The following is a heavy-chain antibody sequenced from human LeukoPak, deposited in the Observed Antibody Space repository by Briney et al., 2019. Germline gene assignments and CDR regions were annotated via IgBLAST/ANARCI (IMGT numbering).Heavy chain of an antibody. CDR2: INSDGSIT. CDR3: TRADEYGGNTL. J-gene: IGHJ4*02. D-gene: IGHD4-23*01. CDR1: GGTFSDSR. V-gene: IGHV3-74*01. Sequence: GGSLRLFCAVSGGTFSDSRMHWVRQAPGKGLVWVSRINSDGSITAYADSVKGRFTISRDNAKNTLYLQMNSLRAEDTGVYYCTRADEYGGNTLWGQGTLVTVSS.